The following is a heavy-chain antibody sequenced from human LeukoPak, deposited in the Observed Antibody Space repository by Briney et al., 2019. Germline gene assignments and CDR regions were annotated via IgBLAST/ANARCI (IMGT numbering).Heavy chain of an antibody. D-gene: IGHD2-2*01. J-gene: IGHJ4*02. V-gene: IGHV4-39*01. CDR2: IYYSGST. Sequence: ASETLSLTCTVSGGSISSSSYYWGWIRQPPGKGLEWIGSIYYSGSTYYNPSLKSRVTISVDTSKNQFSLKLSSVTAADTAVYYCARICSSTSCQVDYWGQGTLVTVSS. CDR3: ARICSSTSCQVDY. CDR1: GGSISSSSYY.